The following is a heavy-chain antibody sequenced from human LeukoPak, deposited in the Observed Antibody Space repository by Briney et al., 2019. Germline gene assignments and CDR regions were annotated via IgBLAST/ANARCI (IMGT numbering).Heavy chain of an antibody. CDR1: GFTFSSYG. D-gene: IGHD3-22*01. CDR3: ATAVYDSSGYYCYYFDY. CDR2: FDPEDGET. Sequence: PGGSLRLSCAASGFTFSSYGMHWVRQAPGKGLEWMGGFDPEDGETIYAQKFQGRVTMTEDTSTDTAYMELSSLRSEDTAVYYCATAVYDSSGYYCYYFDYWGQGTLVTVSS. V-gene: IGHV1-24*01. J-gene: IGHJ4*02.